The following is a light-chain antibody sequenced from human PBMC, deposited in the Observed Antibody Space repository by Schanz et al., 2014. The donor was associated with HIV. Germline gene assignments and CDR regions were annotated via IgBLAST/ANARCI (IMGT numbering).Light chain of an antibody. CDR3: QQYDNYPGT. V-gene: IGKV3-20*01. J-gene: IGKJ1*01. Sequence: VLTQSPGTLSLSPGERATLSCRASQSVGSSYLAWYQQIPGQAPRLLIYDASTRATGVPDRFRGSGSGTEFTLTISGLQPDDCATYYCQQYDNYPGTFGQGTKVEI. CDR1: QSVGSSY. CDR2: DAS.